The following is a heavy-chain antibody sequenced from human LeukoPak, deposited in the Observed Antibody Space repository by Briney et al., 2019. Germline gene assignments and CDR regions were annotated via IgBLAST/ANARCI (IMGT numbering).Heavy chain of an antibody. CDR3: AKYRTTSVPPRNFDY. CDR2: IGSDSVGI. Sequence: GGSLRLSCAASGFTFSSFAMIWVRQAPGQGLEWVSVIGSDSVGIYYADSVKGRFIISRDNSKSTLYLQMNSLRADDTAIYYCAKYRTTSVPPRNFDYWGQGTLVTVSS. CDR1: GFTFSSFA. J-gene: IGHJ4*02. V-gene: IGHV3-23*01. D-gene: IGHD1-14*01.